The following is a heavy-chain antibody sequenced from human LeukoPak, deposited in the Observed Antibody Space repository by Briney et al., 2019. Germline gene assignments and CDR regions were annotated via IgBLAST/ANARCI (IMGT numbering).Heavy chain of an antibody. CDR3: ARTLVAAPGSKGGP. V-gene: IGHV3-11*03. CDR1: GFSFSDYY. CDR2: ISGSSSYT. D-gene: IGHD6-13*01. J-gene: IGHJ5*02. Sequence: PGGSLRLSCAASGFSFSDYYMSWIRQAPGKGLEWVSYISGSSSYTDYADSVKGRFTISGDNAKNSLYLQMNSLRVEDTAVYYCARTLVAAPGSKGGPWGQGTLVTVSS.